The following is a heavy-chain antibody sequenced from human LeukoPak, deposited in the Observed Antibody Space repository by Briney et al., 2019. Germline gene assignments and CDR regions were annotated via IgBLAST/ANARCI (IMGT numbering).Heavy chain of an antibody. CDR3: AREGKNSDRDKFDY. Sequence: ASVKVSCKASGYTFTSYGISWVRQAPGQGLEWMGWISAYNGNTNYAQKLQGRVTTTTDTSTSTAYMELRSLRSDDTAVYYCAREGKNSDRDKFDYWGQGTLVTVSS. CDR1: GYTFTSYG. CDR2: ISAYNGNT. V-gene: IGHV1-18*01. D-gene: IGHD2-21*02. J-gene: IGHJ4*02.